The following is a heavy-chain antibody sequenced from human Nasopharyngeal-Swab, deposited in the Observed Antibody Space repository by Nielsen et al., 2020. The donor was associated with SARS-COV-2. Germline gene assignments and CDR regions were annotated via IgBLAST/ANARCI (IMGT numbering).Heavy chain of an antibody. CDR2: IYYSGST. J-gene: IGHJ2*01. CDR3: ARDIRTYDILTGYSLGYFDL. Sequence: WIRQPPGKGLEWIGYIYYSGSTNHNPSLKSRVTISVDTSKNQFSLKLSSVTAADTAVYYCARDIRTYDILTGYSLGYFDLWGRGTLVTVSS. V-gene: IGHV4-59*01. D-gene: IGHD3-9*01.